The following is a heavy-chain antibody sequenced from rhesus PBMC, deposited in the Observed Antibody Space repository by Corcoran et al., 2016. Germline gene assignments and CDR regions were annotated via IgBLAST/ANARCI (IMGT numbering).Heavy chain of an antibody. CDR1: GFSLTTSGMR. V-gene: IGHV2S2*01. CDR2: NDWNDYR. D-gene: IGHD3-9*01. J-gene: IGHJ4*01. Sequence: QVTLKESGPALVKPTQTLTLTCTVSGFSLTTSGMRMNWIRQLPGKALEWLARNDWNDYRYYTTSLKSRLAITKDTSQNQVVLTLTNMDPEDTSTYYCSRQNYLDDYAYVGDFFFDSWGQGVLVTVSS. CDR3: SRQNYLDDYAYVGDFFFDS.